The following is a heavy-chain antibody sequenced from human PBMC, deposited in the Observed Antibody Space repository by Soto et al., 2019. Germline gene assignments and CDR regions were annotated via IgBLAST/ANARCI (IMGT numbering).Heavy chain of an antibody. CDR3: ARTAAAGKYYYGVDV. CDR2: IYPGDSDT. J-gene: IGHJ6*02. CDR1: GYSFTSYW. Sequence: EVQLVQSGAEVKKPGESLKISCKGSGYSFTSYWIGWVCQMPGKGLEWMGIIYPGDSDTRYSPSFQGQVTISADKSISTAYLQGSSLKASDTAIYYCARTAAAGKYYYGVDVWGQGTTVTVSS. V-gene: IGHV5-51*01. D-gene: IGHD6-13*01.